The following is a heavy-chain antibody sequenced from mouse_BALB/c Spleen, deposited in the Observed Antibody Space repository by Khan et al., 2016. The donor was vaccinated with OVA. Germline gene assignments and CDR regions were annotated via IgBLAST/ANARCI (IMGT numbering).Heavy chain of an antibody. Sequence: QIQLVQSGPELKKPGETVRISCKASGYTFTDYGMNWVKQAPGTGLKWMGWIHTYTGESTYADESKGRFAFSLETSASTAHLQINTINNEDMAKCFCARARGNILLEVWGQGTTLTVSS. CDR1: GYTFTDYG. J-gene: IGHJ2*01. V-gene: IGHV9-1*02. CDR2: IHTYTGES. D-gene: IGHD3-1*01. CDR3: ARARGNILLEV.